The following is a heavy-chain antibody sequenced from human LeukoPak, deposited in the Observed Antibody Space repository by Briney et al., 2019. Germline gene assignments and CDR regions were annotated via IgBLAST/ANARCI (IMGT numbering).Heavy chain of an antibody. D-gene: IGHD1-20*01. CDR3: ATNPMTGYHLGDHFYFYMAV. J-gene: IGHJ6*03. CDR2: LRPVFGPI. Sequence: ASVTVSCKASGVTFSSYAISWVRQAPGQGLEWIGGLRPVFGPINSAQKFQGRVTLTKDDSTTTAYMELSSLRSEDTAVYYCATNPMTGYHLGDHFYFYMAVWGKGTTVTVS. V-gene: IGHV1-69*05. CDR1: GVTFSSYA.